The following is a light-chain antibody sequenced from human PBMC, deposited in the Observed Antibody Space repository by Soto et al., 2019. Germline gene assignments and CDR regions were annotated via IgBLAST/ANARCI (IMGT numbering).Light chain of an antibody. CDR3: SSYTSSSTAPQV. CDR2: EVI. Sequence: QSALTQPASVSGSPGQSITISCTGTSRDVGGYNYVSWYQQHPGKAPKLMIYEVINRPSGVSSRFSGSKSGNTASLTISGLHAEDEADYYCSSYTSSSTAPQVFGTGTKVTVL. J-gene: IGLJ1*01. CDR1: SRDVGGYNY. V-gene: IGLV2-14*01.